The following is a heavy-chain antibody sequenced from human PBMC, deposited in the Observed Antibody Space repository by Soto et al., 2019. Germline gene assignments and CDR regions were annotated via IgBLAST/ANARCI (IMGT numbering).Heavy chain of an antibody. J-gene: IGHJ4*02. CDR3: VRLVGNSWLDH. D-gene: IGHD3-9*01. V-gene: IGHV6-1*01. CDR1: GDSVSSNSAV. Sequence: SQTLSLTCAISGDSVSSNSAVWNWIRQSPSRGLEWLGRTYYRSQWHYEYTVFVQSRISIDPDTSKNQFSLQLNSVTPEDTAVYYCVRLVGNSWLDHWGQGTLVTVSS. CDR2: TYYRSQWHY.